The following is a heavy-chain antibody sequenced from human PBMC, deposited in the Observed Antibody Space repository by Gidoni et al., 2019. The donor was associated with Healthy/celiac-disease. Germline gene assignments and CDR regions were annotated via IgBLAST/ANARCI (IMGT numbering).Heavy chain of an antibody. CDR1: GCSISSSSYY. CDR3: ARLTTVTFDYYYGMDV. V-gene: IGHV4-39*01. CDR2: IYYSGST. Sequence: QLQLQASGPGLVKPSETLSLTCTVSGCSISSSSYYWGWIRQPPGKGLEWIGSIYYSGSTYYNPSLKSRVTISVDTSKNQFSLKLSSVTAADTAVYYCARLTTVTFDYYYGMDVWGQGTTVTVSS. D-gene: IGHD4-17*01. J-gene: IGHJ6*02.